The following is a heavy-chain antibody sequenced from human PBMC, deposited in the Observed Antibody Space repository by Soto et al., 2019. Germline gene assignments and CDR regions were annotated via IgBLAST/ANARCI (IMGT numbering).Heavy chain of an antibody. Sequence: VQLLESGGGLVQPGGSLRLSCAASGFTFSTYAMNWVRQAPGKGLEWVSAISGSGVNTNFADSVKGRFTISRDNSKNTLYLQMNSLRAEDTALYYCAKDDRMTTVTPYFDYWGQGTLVTVSS. V-gene: IGHV3-23*01. CDR2: ISGSGVNT. CDR3: AKDDRMTTVTPYFDY. D-gene: IGHD4-17*01. CDR1: GFTFSTYA. J-gene: IGHJ4*02.